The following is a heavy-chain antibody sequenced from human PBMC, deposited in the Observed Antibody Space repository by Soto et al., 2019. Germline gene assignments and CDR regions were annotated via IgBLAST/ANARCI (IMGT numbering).Heavy chain of an antibody. CDR2: FDPEDGET. D-gene: IGHD3-9*01. CDR1: GYTLTEFS. J-gene: IGHJ4*02. CDR3: ATDILTGYGFDY. Sequence: GASVKVSCKVSGYTLTEFSMHWVRQAPGKGLEWMGGFDPEDGETIYAQKFQGRVTMTEDTSTDTAYMELSSLRSEDTAVYYCATDILTGYGFDYWGQGTLVTVSS. V-gene: IGHV1-24*01.